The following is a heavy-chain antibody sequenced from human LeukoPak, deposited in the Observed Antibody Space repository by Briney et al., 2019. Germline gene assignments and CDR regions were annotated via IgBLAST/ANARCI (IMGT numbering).Heavy chain of an antibody. J-gene: IGHJ5*02. V-gene: IGHV3-23*01. D-gene: IGHD4-17*01. CDR1: GFTFSSYA. Sequence: PGGPLRLSCAASGFTFSSYAMSWVRQAPGKGLEWVSAISGSGGSTYYADSVKGRFTISRDNSKNTLYLQMNSLRAEDTAVYYCAKDRTVTTPLKWFDPWGQGTLVTVSS. CDR3: AKDRTVTTPLKWFDP. CDR2: ISGSGGST.